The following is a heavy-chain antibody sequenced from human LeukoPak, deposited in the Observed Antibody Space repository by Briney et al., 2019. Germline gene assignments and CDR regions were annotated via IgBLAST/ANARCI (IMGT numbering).Heavy chain of an antibody. J-gene: IGHJ4*02. V-gene: IGHV3-11*04. CDR2: ISNSGSTI. D-gene: IGHD4-17*01. CDR3: ARDSSFGGDYGGWDY. Sequence: GGSLRLSCAASGFTFSDYYMSWIRQAPGKGLEWVSYISNSGSTISYADSVKGRFTISRDNAKNSLYLQMNSLRAEDTAVYYCARDSSFGGDYGGWDYWGQGTLVTVSS. CDR1: GFTFSDYY.